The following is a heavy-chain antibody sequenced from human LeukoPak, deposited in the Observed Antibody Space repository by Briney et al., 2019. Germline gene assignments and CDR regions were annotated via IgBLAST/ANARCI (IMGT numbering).Heavy chain of an antibody. CDR2: ISWNSGSI. J-gene: IGHJ4*02. Sequence: GRSLRLSCAASGFTFDDYAMHWVRQAPGKGLEWVSGISWNSGSIGYADSVKGRFTISRDNAKNSLYLQMNSLRAEDMALYYCAKDSSSWLEYYFDYWDQGTLVTVSS. V-gene: IGHV3-9*03. CDR3: AKDSSSWLEYYFDY. CDR1: GFTFDDYA. D-gene: IGHD6-13*01.